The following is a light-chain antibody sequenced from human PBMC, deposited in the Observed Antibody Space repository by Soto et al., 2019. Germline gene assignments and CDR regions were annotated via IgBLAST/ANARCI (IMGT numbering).Light chain of an antibody. V-gene: IGKV3-15*01. J-gene: IGKJ1*01. CDR1: QSVSSN. CDR2: GAS. Sequence: EIVMTQSPATLSVSPGERATLSCRASQSVSSNLAWYQQKPGQAPRLLIYGASTRATGIPARFSGSGSGTELTLTISSLHSEVFAVNSCQHNISWPPWTFGKGTRVDIK. CDR3: QHNISWPPWT.